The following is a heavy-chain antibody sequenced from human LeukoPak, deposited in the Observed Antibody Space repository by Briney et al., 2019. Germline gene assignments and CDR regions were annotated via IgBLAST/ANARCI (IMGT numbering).Heavy chain of an antibody. D-gene: IGHD3-22*01. J-gene: IGHJ4*02. CDR1: GYSISSGYY. V-gene: IGHV4-38-2*02. CDR2: IYHSGST. CDR3: AREGATYYYDSRGYPPADY. Sequence: SETLSLTCTVSGYSISSGYYWGWIRQPPGKGLEWIGSIYHSGSTYYNPSLKSRVTISVDTPKNQFSLKLSSVTAADTAVYYCAREGATYYYDSRGYPPADYWGQGTLVTVSS.